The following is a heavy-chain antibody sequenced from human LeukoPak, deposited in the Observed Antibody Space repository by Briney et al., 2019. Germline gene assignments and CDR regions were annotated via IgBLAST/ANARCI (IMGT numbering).Heavy chain of an antibody. J-gene: IGHJ4*02. Sequence: GESLKISCKGSGYSFTSSWIGWVRQMPGKGLEWMGIVFPADSDTRYSPSFQGQVTISADKSISTAYLQWSSLKASDAAMYYCARRPYSSTWYYFDYWGQGTLVTVSS. V-gene: IGHV5-51*01. D-gene: IGHD6-13*01. CDR1: GYSFTSSW. CDR2: VFPADSDT. CDR3: ARRPYSSTWYYFDY.